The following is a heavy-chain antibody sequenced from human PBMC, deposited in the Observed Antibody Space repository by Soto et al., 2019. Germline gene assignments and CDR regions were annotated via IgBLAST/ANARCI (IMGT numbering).Heavy chain of an antibody. CDR1: GGSISSGGYY. V-gene: IGHV4-31*03. Sequence: SETLSLTCTVSGGSISSGGYYWSWIRQHPGKGLEWTGYIYYSGSTYYNPSLKSRVTISVDTSKNQFSLKLSSVTAADTAVYYCARDKPSYYGMDVWGQGTTVTVSS. CDR3: ARDKPSYYGMDV. J-gene: IGHJ6*02. CDR2: IYYSGST.